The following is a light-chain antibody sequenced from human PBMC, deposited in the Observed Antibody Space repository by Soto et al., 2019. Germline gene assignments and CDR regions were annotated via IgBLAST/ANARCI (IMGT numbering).Light chain of an antibody. CDR2: EVT. V-gene: IGLV2-14*01. CDR3: SSHTSGSTRV. J-gene: IGLJ1*01. CDR1: FSDVGGYDY. Sequence: QSALTQPASVSGSPGQSIAISSTGTFSDVGGYDYVSWYQQHPDKAPKLMIYEVTKRPSGVSNRFSGSKSGNTASLTISGLQPEDEADYYCSSHTSGSTRVFGSGTKLTVL.